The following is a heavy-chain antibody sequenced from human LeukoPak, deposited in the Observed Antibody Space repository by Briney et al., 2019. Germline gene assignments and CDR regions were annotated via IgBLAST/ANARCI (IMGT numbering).Heavy chain of an antibody. J-gene: IGHJ6*02. D-gene: IGHD3-22*01. Sequence: GASVKVSCKASGGTFSSYAISWVRQAPGQGLEWIGGIIPIFGTANYAQKFQGRVTITADESTSTAYMELSSLRSDDTAVYYCARVKVTMIVVVILEGMDVWGQGTTVTVSS. CDR1: GGTFSSYA. CDR2: IIPIFGTA. V-gene: IGHV1-69*13. CDR3: ARVKVTMIVVVILEGMDV.